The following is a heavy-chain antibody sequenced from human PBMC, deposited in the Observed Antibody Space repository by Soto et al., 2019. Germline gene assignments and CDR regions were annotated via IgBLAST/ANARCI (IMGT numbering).Heavy chain of an antibody. D-gene: IGHD2-21*02. Sequence: SETLSLTCTVSGGSISSYYWSWIRQPPGKGLEWIGYIYYSGSTNYNPSLKSRVTISVDTSKNQFSLKLSSVTAADTAVYYCARADPKAYCGGDCYSYYFDYWGQGTLVTVSS. CDR3: ARADPKAYCGGDCYSYYFDY. J-gene: IGHJ4*02. CDR2: IYYSGST. V-gene: IGHV4-59*01. CDR1: GGSISSYY.